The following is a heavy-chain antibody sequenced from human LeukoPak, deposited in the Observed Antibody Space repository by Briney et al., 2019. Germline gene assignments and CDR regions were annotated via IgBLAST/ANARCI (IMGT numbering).Heavy chain of an antibody. V-gene: IGHV3-53*01. D-gene: IGHD3-22*01. Sequence: PGGSLRLSCAASGFTVSSNYMSWVRQAPGKGLEWVSVIYSGGSTYYADSVKGRFTISRDNSKNTLYLQMNSLRDEDTAVYYCARLTYYYDSSGYSRKLDDAFDIWGQGTMVTVSS. CDR1: GFTVSSNY. CDR2: IYSGGST. J-gene: IGHJ3*02. CDR3: ARLTYYYDSSGYSRKLDDAFDI.